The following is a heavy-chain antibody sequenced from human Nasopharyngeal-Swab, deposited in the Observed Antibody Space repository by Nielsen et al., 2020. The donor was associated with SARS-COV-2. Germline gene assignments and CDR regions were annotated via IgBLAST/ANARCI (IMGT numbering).Heavy chain of an antibody. CDR3: ARDRKYYYDSSGYITDAFDI. CDR2: ISSSSSTI. V-gene: IGHV3-48*04. Sequence: WIRQPPGKGLEWVSYISSSSSTIYYADPVKGRFTISRDNAKNSLYLQMNSLRAEDTAVYYCARDRKYYYDSSGYITDAFDIWGQGTMVTVSS. J-gene: IGHJ3*02. D-gene: IGHD3-22*01.